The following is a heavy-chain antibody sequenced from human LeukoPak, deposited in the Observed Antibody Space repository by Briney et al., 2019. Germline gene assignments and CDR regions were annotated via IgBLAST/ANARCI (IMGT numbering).Heavy chain of an antibody. D-gene: IGHD3-3*01. Sequence: GGSLRFSCAASGFIFSSYGMHWVPQAPGKGLEWLAFIRYDGSNKYYADSVRGRFTISRDDSKDTLYLQMNSLRGDDTAVYYCAKGSGYYTYNWFDPWGQGTLVTVSS. CDR3: AKGSGYYTYNWFDP. V-gene: IGHV3-30*02. J-gene: IGHJ5*02. CDR1: GFIFSSYG. CDR2: IRYDGSNK.